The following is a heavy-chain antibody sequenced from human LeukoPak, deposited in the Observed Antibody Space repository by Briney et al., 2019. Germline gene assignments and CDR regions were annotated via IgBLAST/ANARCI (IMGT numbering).Heavy chain of an antibody. CDR2: IYYSGST. CDR3: ARGGGSYYFDY. D-gene: IGHD1-26*01. J-gene: IGHJ4*02. V-gene: IGHV4-59*11. CDR1: GYSISSHY. Sequence: SETLSLTCTVSGYSISSHYWSWLRQPPGKGLEWIGYIYYSGSTKYNPFLKSRVTISVDTSKNQFSLKLSSVTAADTAVYYCARGGGSYYFDYWGQGTLVTVSS.